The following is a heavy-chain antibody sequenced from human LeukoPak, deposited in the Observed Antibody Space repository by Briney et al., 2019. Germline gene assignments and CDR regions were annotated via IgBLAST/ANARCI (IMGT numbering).Heavy chain of an antibody. D-gene: IGHD6-13*01. Sequence: SETLSLTCTVSGYSISNGYYWSWIRQPPGKGLEWIGYIYYSGSTNYNPSLKSRVTISVDTSKNRFSLKLSSVTAADTAVYYCARVPRYSSSWGAYYYFDYGGREPLVPVPS. CDR1: GYSISNGYY. CDR2: IYYSGST. J-gene: IGHJ4*02. V-gene: IGHV4-61*01. CDR3: ARVPRYSSSWGAYYYFDY.